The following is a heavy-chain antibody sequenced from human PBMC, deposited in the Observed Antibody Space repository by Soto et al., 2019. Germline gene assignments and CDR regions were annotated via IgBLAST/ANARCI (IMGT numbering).Heavy chain of an antibody. CDR1: GFTFSSYG. CDR2: ISYDGSNK. D-gene: IGHD2-15*01. J-gene: IGHJ4*01. V-gene: IGHV3-30*18. Sequence: GGSLRLSCAASGFTFSSYGMHWVRQAPGKGLEWVAVISYDGSNKYYADSVKGRFTISRDNSKNTLYLQMNSLRAEDTAVYYSAQAPGPCSPGTCSPSIVFSGPGTLLSV. CDR3: AQAPGPCSPGTCSPSIVF.